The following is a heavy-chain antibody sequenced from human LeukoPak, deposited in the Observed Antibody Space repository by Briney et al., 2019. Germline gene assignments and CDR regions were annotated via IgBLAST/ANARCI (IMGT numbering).Heavy chain of an antibody. D-gene: IGHD5-18*01. J-gene: IGHJ6*02. CDR1: GGSFSGYY. V-gene: IGHV4-34*01. CDR2: INHSGST. Sequence: PSETLSLTCAVYGGSFSGYYWSWIRQPPGKGLEWIGEINHSGSTNYNPSLKSRVTISVDTSKNQFSLKLSSVTAADTAVYYCARGISYSYGFYYYYGMDVWGQGTTVTVSS. CDR3: ARGISYSYGFYYYYGMDV.